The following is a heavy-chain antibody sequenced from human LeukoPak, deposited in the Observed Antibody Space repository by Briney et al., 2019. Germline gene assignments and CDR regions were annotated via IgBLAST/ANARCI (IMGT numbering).Heavy chain of an antibody. J-gene: IGHJ4*02. CDR3: AKDPYDSSGYLAFDY. CDR1: GFTFSSYS. CDR2: ISSSSSTI. Sequence: GGSLRLSCAASGFTFSSYSMNWVRQAPGKGLEWVSYISSSSSTIYYADSVKGRFTISRDNAKNSLYLQMNSLRAEDTALYYCAKDPYDSSGYLAFDYWGQGTLVTVSS. V-gene: IGHV3-48*04. D-gene: IGHD3-22*01.